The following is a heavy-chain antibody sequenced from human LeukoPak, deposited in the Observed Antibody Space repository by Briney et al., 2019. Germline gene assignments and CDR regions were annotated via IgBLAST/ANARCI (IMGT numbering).Heavy chain of an antibody. D-gene: IGHD4-11*01. CDR3: ARTRRSDAFDI. CDR1: GYTFTSYD. V-gene: IGHV1-8*03. J-gene: IGHJ3*02. Sequence: ASVKVSCKASGYTFTSYDINWVRQATGQGLEWMGWMNPNSGNTGYAQKFQGRVTITRNTSITTAYMELSSLRSEDTAVYYCARTRRSDAFDIWGQGTMVTVSS. CDR2: MNPNSGNT.